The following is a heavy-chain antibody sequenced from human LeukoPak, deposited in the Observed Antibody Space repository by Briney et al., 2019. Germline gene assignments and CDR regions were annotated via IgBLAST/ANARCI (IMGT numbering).Heavy chain of an antibody. D-gene: IGHD5-18*01. V-gene: IGHV1-69*05. CDR1: GGTFSSYA. J-gene: IGHJ6*03. CDR2: IIPIFGTA. CDR3: ASGTWIQLLSLYYYYMDV. Sequence: SVKVSCKASGGTFSSYAISWVRQAPGQGLEWMGGIIPIFGTANYAQKFQGRVTITTDESTSTAYMELSSLRSEDTAVYYCASGTWIQLLSLYYYYMDVWGKGTTVTVSS.